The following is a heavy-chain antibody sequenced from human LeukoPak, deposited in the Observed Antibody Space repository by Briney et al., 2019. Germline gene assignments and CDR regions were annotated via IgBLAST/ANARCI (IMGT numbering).Heavy chain of an antibody. V-gene: IGHV1-69*13. D-gene: IGHD6-19*01. Sequence: SVKVSCKASGYTFTGYYMHWVRQAPGQGLEWMGGIIPIFGTANHAQKFQGRVTITADESTSTAYMELSSLRSEDTAVYYCARNGIAVAGTPQLGIFDYWGQGTLVTVSS. CDR3: ARNGIAVAGTPQLGIFDY. CDR1: GYTFTGYY. J-gene: IGHJ4*02. CDR2: IIPIFGTA.